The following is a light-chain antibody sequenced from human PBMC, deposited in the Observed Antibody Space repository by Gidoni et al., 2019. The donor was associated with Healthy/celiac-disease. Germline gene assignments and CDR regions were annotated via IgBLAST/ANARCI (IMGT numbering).Light chain of an antibody. CDR3: QAWDSRTAAVV. Sequence: SYELTQPPSVSVSPGQPASITCSGDKLGDKYACWYQQKPRQAPVLVIYQDSKRPSGIPERVSGSNSGNTATLTISGTQAMDEADYYCQAWDSRTAAVVFGGGTKLTVL. J-gene: IGLJ2*01. CDR2: QDS. CDR1: KLGDKY. V-gene: IGLV3-1*01.